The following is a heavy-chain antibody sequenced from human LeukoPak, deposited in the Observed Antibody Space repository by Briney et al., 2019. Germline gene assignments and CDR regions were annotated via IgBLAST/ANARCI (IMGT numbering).Heavy chain of an antibody. J-gene: IGHJ4*02. CDR2: IKSKTGGGTT. CDR3: TTGYYDFWSGYSDY. D-gene: IGHD3-3*01. V-gene: IGHV3-15*07. Sequence: GGSLRLSCAASGFTFSNAWMNWVRQAPGKGLEWVGRIKSKTGGGTTDYAAPVKGRFTISRDDSKNTLYLQMNSLKTEDTAVYYCTTGYYDFWSGYSDYWGQGTLVTVSS. CDR1: GFTFSNAW.